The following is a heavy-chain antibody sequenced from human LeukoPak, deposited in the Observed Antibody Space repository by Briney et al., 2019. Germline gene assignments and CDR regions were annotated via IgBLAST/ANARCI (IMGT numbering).Heavy chain of an antibody. Sequence: PGGSLRLSCAASGFTFSNYAVNWVRQAPGKGLEWVSAISGGGDFIYYAESVKGRFTISRDNSKSTVYLQMNSLRAEDTAIYYCAGVDGSSVSRARFAYWGPGTLVTVSS. CDR2: ISGGGDFI. J-gene: IGHJ4*02. D-gene: IGHD6-6*01. CDR3: AGVDGSSVSRARFAY. CDR1: GFTFSNYA. V-gene: IGHV3-23*01.